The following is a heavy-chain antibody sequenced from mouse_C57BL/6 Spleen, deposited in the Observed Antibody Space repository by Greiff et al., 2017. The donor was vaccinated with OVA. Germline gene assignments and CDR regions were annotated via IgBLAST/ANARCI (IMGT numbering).Heavy chain of an antibody. CDR1: GFSLTSYG. CDR3: ARNLDDYAMAY. J-gene: IGHJ4*01. Sequence: QVQLQQSGPGLVQPSQSLSITCTVSGFSLTSYGVHWVRQSPGKGLEWLGVIWSGGSTDHNAAFISRMGISKDNSKSHVFFKMNRRQADDTAIEFCARNLDDYAMAYWGQGTSVTVSS. V-gene: IGHV2-2*01. CDR2: IWSGGST.